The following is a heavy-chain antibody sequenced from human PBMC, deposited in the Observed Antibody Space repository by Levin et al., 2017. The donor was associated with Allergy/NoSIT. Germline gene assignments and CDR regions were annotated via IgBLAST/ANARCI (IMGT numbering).Heavy chain of an antibody. CDR2: ISTNNGNT. Sequence: ASVKVSCKASGYTFSSYGISWVRQAPGQGLEWMGWISTNNGNTHHAQKVQGRVTLTTDTSTSTAYMELRSLISDDTAVYYCARGWFLDYWGQGSLVTVSS. J-gene: IGHJ4*02. CDR1: GYTFSSYG. D-gene: IGHD6-19*01. CDR3: ARGWFLDY. V-gene: IGHV1-18*01.